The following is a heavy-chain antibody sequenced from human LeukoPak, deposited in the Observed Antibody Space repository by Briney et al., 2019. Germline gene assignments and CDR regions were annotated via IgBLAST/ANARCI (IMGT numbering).Heavy chain of an antibody. CDR3: ARWYCSSTSCRYYYYYYMDV. CDR2: ISSSSSYI. V-gene: IGHV3-21*01. D-gene: IGHD2-2*01. J-gene: IGHJ6*03. Sequence: GGSLRLSCAASGFTFSSYSMNWVRQAPGKGLEWVSSISSSSSYIYYADSVKGRFTISRDNAKNSLYLQMNSLRAEDTAVYYCARWYCSSTSCRYYYYYYMDVWGKGTTVTVSS. CDR1: GFTFSSYS.